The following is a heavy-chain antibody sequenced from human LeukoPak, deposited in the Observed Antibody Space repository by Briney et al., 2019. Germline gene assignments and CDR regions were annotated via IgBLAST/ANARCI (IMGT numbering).Heavy chain of an antibody. CDR3: ACLRGPSDY. Sequence: GGSLRLSCAASGFTLRSYSMHWIRKAPGKGLEFVSAISSDGDNTYYANSVKGRFTISRDNTKNSLYLQMDSLTADDTAVYFCACLRGPSDYWGQGTLVTVSS. CDR1: GFTLRSYS. V-gene: IGHV3-64*01. CDR2: ISSDGDNT. J-gene: IGHJ4*02. D-gene: IGHD4-17*01.